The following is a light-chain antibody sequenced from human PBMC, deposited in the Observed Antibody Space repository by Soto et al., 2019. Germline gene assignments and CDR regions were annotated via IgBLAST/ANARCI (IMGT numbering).Light chain of an antibody. CDR1: QSISSW. V-gene: IGKV1-5*03. CDR2: KAS. J-gene: IGKJ1*01. CDR3: QQYNSYWT. Sequence: DIQMTQSPSTLSASVGDRVTITCRASQSISSWLAWYQQKPGKAPKLLIYKASSLEGGVPSRFSGSGSGTEFTLTISSLQRDDFAAYYCQQYNSYWTFGRGTKVEIK.